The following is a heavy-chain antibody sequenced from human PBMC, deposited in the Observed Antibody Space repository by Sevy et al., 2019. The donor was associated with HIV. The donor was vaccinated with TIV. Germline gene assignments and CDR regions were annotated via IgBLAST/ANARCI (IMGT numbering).Heavy chain of an antibody. CDR1: GFSVSSNY. D-gene: IGHD6-19*01. CDR2: IYSGKST. CDR3: ARVQSHTGWFDY. J-gene: IGHJ4*02. Sequence: GGSLRLSCEASGFSVSSNYMAWVRQAPGKGLEWASVIYSGKSTDYRDSVNGRFTISRDSSKNTLYLQMDSLRAEDTAVYHSARVQSHTGWFDYWGQGSLVTVSS. V-gene: IGHV3-53*01.